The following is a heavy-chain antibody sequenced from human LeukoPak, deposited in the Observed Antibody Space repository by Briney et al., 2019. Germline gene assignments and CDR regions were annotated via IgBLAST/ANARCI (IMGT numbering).Heavy chain of an antibody. CDR2: INPNSGGT. CDR3: ARESSAELLRNWYFDV. CDR1: GYTFTGYY. Sequence: VSVTVSYKASGYTFTGYYMHWVRQAPGQGLEWMGWINPNSGGTNYAQKFQGRVTMTRDTSISTAYMELSRLRSDDTAVYYCARESSAELLRNWYFDVYGRRTLVTVSS. J-gene: IGHJ2*01. V-gene: IGHV1-2*02. D-gene: IGHD1-26*01.